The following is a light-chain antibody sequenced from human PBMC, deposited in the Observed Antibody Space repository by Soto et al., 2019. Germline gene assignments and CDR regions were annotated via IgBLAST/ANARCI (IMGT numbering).Light chain of an antibody. CDR1: STDGGDYDC. CDR2: EVT. V-gene: IGLV2-14*01. Sequence: QSALTQPASVSGSPGQSITISCTGTSTDGGDYDCVSWYQQHPAKAPKLIIYEVTNRPSGVSDRFSGSKSGYTASLTISGLRAEDEADYYCTSCTAAGTLDVAFGGGTQLTVL. J-gene: IGLJ2*01. CDR3: TSCTAAGTLDVA.